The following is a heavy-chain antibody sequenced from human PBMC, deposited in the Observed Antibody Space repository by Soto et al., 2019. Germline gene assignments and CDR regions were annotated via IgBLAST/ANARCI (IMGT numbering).Heavy chain of an antibody. Sequence: QVQLQESGPGLVKPSQTLSLTCTVSGGSISSGDAYWSWIRQSPGKVLEWIGYIYYRGRPFYNPSLESRATISVDTSKNQFSLKLNSVTAAATAVYYCAREGAASYSYYYGTDVWGQGTKVTVSS. V-gene: IGHV4-30-4*01. CDR1: GGSISSGDAY. CDR3: AREGAASYSYYYGTDV. D-gene: IGHD3-16*01. CDR2: IYYRGRP. J-gene: IGHJ6*02.